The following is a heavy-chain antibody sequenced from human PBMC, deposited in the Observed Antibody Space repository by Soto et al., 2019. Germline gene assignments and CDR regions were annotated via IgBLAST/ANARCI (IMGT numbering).Heavy chain of an antibody. CDR2: IVHGGTT. Sequence: GPSTSSETLSLTCTVSGYSISSGYFWAWIRQPPGKGLEWIGNIVHGGTTHYNPSLKSRVSISVDTSKNQFSLNLGFVTAADTAVYYCWRDDYNNHGDPGCWGQGTLVTVSS. CDR1: GYSISSGYF. V-gene: IGHV4-38-2*02. J-gene: IGHJ4*02. D-gene: IGHD4-4*01. CDR3: WRDDYNNHGDPGC.